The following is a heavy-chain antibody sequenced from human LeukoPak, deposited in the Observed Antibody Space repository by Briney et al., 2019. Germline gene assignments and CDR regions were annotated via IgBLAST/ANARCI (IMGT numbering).Heavy chain of an antibody. J-gene: IGHJ5*02. CDR3: ARLGSSWYGGVDP. CDR1: GYTFTGYD. V-gene: IGHV1-8*01. Sequence: ASVKVSCKASGYTFTGYDINWVRQATGQGLEWMGWVTPNSGSARYAQKFQGRVTMTRNTSISTAYMELSSLRLEDTAVYFCARLGSSWYGGVDPWGQGTLVTVSS. CDR2: VTPNSGSA. D-gene: IGHD6-13*01.